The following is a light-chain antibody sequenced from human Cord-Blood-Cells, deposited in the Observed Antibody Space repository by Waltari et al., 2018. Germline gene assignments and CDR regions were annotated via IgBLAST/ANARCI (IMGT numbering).Light chain of an antibody. J-gene: IGLJ3*02. CDR3: AAWYDSLNGRV. V-gene: IGLV1-36*01. CDR1: SYNIGNNA. CDR2: YED. Sequence: QSVLTQPPSVSEAPRQRVTIPCSGSSYNIGNNAVNRYQELPGKAPNLLFFYEDLLPSGDSHRCSGSKTVTSAYRAIRGFQSGDWAYYCWAAWYDSLNGRVVGGGTKLTVL.